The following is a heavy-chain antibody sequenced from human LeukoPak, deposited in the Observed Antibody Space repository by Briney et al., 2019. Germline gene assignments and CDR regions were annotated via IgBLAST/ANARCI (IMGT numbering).Heavy chain of an antibody. J-gene: IGHJ4*02. V-gene: IGHV4-59*01. CDR2: IYYSGTT. Sequence: PSETLSLTCTVSGGSISSYYWSWIRQPPGKGPEWIGYIYYSGTTNYNPSLKSRVTISVDTSKNHFSLKLSSVAAADTAVYYCARGVYIAAAQYGYWGQGTLVTVSS. CDR1: GGSISSYY. CDR3: ARGVYIAAAQYGY. D-gene: IGHD6-13*01.